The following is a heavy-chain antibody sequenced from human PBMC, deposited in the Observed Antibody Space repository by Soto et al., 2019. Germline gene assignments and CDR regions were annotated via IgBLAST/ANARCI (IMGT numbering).Heavy chain of an antibody. Sequence: QVHLVQSGAEMRKPGSSVRVSCKASGGPFTNYGLNWVRQAPGQGLEWMGGVIPIFGSATYAQKFQDIVTFTADESTTTAYLELSGLRLDDTAIYYCATRRKRFSDFYYYGMDVWGQGTTVTVSS. CDR1: GGPFTNYG. J-gene: IGHJ6*02. CDR2: VIPIFGSA. CDR3: ATRRKRFSDFYYYGMDV. V-gene: IGHV1-69*12. D-gene: IGHD3-10*01.